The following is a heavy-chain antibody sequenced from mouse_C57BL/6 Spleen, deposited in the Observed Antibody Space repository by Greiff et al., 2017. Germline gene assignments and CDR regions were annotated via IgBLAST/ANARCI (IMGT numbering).Heavy chain of an antibody. Sequence: QVQLQQSGAELVMPGASVKLSCKASGYTFTDYYINWVKQRPGQGLEWIARIYPGSGNTYYNEKFKGKATLTAEKSSSTAYMQLSSLTSEDSAVYFCAKNGYYGVDYWGQGTTLTVSS. CDR1: GYTFTDYY. CDR3: AKNGYYGVDY. D-gene: IGHD1-1*01. V-gene: IGHV1-76*01. J-gene: IGHJ2*01. CDR2: IYPGSGNT.